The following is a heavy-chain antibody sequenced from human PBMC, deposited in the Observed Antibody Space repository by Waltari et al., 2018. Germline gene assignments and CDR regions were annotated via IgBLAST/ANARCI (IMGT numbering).Heavy chain of an antibody. Sequence: EVQLVESGGGLVQPGRSLRHSCAASGLTFDDFAMRGVRQAPGKGLEWVSGISWNSGSIGYADSVKGRFTISRDNAKNSLYLQMNSLRAEDTALYYCAKDRTKRTSGMDVWGQGTTVTVSS. CDR2: ISWNSGSI. J-gene: IGHJ6*02. V-gene: IGHV3-9*01. CDR1: GLTFDDFA. CDR3: AKDRTKRTSGMDV.